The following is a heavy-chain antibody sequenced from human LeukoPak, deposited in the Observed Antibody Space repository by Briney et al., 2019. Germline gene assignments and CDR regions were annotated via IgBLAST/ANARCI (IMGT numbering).Heavy chain of an antibody. V-gene: IGHV4-34*01. Sequence: PSETLSLTCAVYGGSFSGYYWSWIRQPPGKGLEWIREINHSGSTNYNPSLKSRVTISVDTSKNQFSLKLSSVTAADTAVYYCARLGASTITMVRGVIDSWGQGALVAVSS. CDR1: GGSFSGYY. CDR3: ARLGASTITMVRGVIDS. J-gene: IGHJ4*02. CDR2: INHSGST. D-gene: IGHD3-10*01.